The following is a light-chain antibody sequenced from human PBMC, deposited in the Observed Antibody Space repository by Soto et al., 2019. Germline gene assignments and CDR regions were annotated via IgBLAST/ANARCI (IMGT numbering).Light chain of an antibody. Sequence: QMTQSPSSLSASVGEKIIITCRASRDVGSDVSWYQQKPGQAPKLLIYAASNLYTGVPSRFSGSRSGTEFTLTISSLQPEDFASYYCLQDSGDSWTFGQGTKV. CDR3: LQDSGDSWT. CDR1: RDVGSD. V-gene: IGKV1-6*01. J-gene: IGKJ1*01. CDR2: AAS.